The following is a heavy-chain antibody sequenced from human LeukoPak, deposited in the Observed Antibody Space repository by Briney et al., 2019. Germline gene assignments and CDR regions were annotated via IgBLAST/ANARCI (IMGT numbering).Heavy chain of an antibody. D-gene: IGHD3-10*01. Sequence: GGSLRPSCAASGFTFSSHAMSWVRQAPGKGLEWVSGISDSGGSTKYADSVKGRFTISRDDSKNTAYLQMNSLKTEDTAVYHCTSWADSGNYYRGDDYWGQGTLVTVSS. CDR1: GFTFSSHA. CDR2: ISDSGGST. J-gene: IGHJ4*02. V-gene: IGHV3-23*01. CDR3: TSWADSGNYYRGDDY.